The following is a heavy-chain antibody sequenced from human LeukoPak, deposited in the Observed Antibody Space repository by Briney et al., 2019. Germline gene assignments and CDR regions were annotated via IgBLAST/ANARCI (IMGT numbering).Heavy chain of an antibody. CDR3: ARLHSAVYYGDAFDI. J-gene: IGHJ3*02. V-gene: IGHV3-7*03. Sequence: GGSLRLSCAVSGFSFSSYWMTWVRQAPGKGLEWVAKIKEDGSEKYYVDSVKGRFTVSRDNVKNSLFLQMNSLRAEDTAAYYCARLHSAVYYGDAFDIWGQGTMVTVSS. D-gene: IGHD3-10*01. CDR2: IKEDGSEK. CDR1: GFSFSSYW.